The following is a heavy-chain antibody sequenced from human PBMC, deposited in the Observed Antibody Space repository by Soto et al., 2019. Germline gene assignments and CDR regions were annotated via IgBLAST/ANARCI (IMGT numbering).Heavy chain of an antibody. D-gene: IGHD6-6*01. CDR2: ISYDGSNK. CDR1: GFTFSSYG. J-gene: IGHJ4*02. Sequence: ESGGGVVQPGRSLRLSCAASGFTFSSYGMHWVRQAPGKGLEWVAVISYDGSNKYYADSVKGRFTISRDNSKNTLYLQMNSLRAEDTAVYYCAKPDAGSPALKYWGQGTLVTVSS. CDR3: AKPDAGSPALKY. V-gene: IGHV3-30*18.